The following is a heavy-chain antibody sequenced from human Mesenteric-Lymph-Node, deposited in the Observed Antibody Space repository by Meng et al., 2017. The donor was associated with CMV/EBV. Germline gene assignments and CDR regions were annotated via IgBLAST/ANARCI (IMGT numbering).Heavy chain of an antibody. J-gene: IGHJ4*02. V-gene: IGHV5-51*01. Sequence: GESLKISCKGSGYSFTSYWIAWVRQMPGKGLEWMGFIYPGDSDTRYSPSFQGQVAISADKSLTTAYLQWSSLKASDTAMYFCARHYGVGDIVDYWGQGTVVTVSS. D-gene: IGHD2-15*01. CDR3: ARHYGVGDIVDY. CDR2: IYPGDSDT. CDR1: GYSFTSYW.